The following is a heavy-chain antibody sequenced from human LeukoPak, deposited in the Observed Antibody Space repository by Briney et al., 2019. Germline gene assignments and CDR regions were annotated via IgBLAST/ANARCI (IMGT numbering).Heavy chain of an antibody. CDR1: GFTFSSYA. CDR3: AKDRHCSSTSCYYAFDI. J-gene: IGHJ3*02. D-gene: IGHD2-2*01. V-gene: IGHV3-9*01. CDR2: ISWNSGSI. Sequence: PGGSLGLSCAASGFTFSSYAMYWVRQAPGKGLEWVSGISWNSGSIGYADSVKGRFTISRDNAKNSLYLQMNSLRAEDTALYYCAKDRHCSSTSCYYAFDIWGQGTMVTVSS.